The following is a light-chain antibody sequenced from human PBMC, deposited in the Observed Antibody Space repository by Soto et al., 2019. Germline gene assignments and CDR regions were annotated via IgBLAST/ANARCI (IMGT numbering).Light chain of an antibody. CDR3: QTWGTGIQV. CDR1: SGLSSYA. CDR2: LNSDGSH. V-gene: IGLV4-69*01. J-gene: IGLJ1*01. Sequence: QLVLTQSPSASASLGASVKRTCTLSSGLSSYAIAWHQQQPGKGPRYLMKLNSDGSHSKGDGIPDRFSGSSSGAERYLTISSLQSEDEADYYCQTWGTGIQVFGTGTKLTVL.